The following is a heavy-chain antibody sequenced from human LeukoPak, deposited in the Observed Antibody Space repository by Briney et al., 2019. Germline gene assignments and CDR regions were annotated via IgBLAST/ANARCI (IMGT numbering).Heavy chain of an antibody. Sequence: SETLSLTCTVSGGSISSCYWSWIRQPPGKGLEWIGYIYYSGSTNYNPSLKSRVTISVDTSKNQFSLKLSSVTAADTAVYYCARDLRDYVWGSYSDVWGKGTTVTVSS. D-gene: IGHD3-16*01. CDR3: ARDLRDYVWGSYSDV. V-gene: IGHV4-59*01. J-gene: IGHJ6*04. CDR2: IYYSGST. CDR1: GGSISSCY.